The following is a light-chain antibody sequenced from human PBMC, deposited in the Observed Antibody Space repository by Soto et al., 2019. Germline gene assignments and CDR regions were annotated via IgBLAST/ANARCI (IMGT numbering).Light chain of an antibody. CDR2: DAS. CDR1: QSISYS. V-gene: IGKV1-5*01. Sequence: DIQMTQSTSTLSASVGDRVTITCRASQSISYSLAWYQQKPGKAPNLLIYDASTLESGAPSRFSGSGSGTEFTLTITSLQPDDFANYYCQQYVSYSWTFGQGTKVDI. J-gene: IGKJ1*01. CDR3: QQYVSYSWT.